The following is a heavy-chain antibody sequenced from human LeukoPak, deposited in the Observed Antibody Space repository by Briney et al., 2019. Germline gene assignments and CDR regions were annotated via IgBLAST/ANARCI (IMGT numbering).Heavy chain of an antibody. CDR1: GFSFSSYS. CDR2: ISSGSSYI. CDR3: ARGRSITLLRGVAMSDGFDI. Sequence: GGSLRLSCAASGFSFSSYSMNWVRQAPGKGLEWVSCISSGSSYIYEADSVKGRFTISRDNTKNSLSLQMNGLRAEDTAVYYCARGRSITLLRGVAMSDGFDIWGQGTMVTVSS. V-gene: IGHV3-21*01. D-gene: IGHD3-10*01. J-gene: IGHJ3*02.